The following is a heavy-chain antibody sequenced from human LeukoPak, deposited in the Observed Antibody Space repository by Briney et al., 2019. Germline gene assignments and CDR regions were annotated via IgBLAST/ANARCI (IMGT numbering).Heavy chain of an antibody. CDR2: TYYRSKWYN. Sequence: PSQTLSLTCAISGDSVSSNSATWNWIRQSPSRGPEWLGRTYYRSKWYNDYAVSVKGRITINPDTSKNQFSLQLNSVTPEDTAVYYCARRKADFAAFDIWGQGTMVTVSS. V-gene: IGHV6-1*01. CDR1: GDSVSSNSAT. D-gene: IGHD2-21*02. J-gene: IGHJ3*02. CDR3: ARRKADFAAFDI.